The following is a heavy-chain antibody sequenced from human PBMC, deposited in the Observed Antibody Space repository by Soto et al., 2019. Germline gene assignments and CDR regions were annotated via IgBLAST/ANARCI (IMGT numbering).Heavy chain of an antibody. J-gene: IGHJ4*02. V-gene: IGHV1-69*04. D-gene: IGHD6-19*01. Sequence: QVQLVQSGAEVKKPGSSVKVSCKASGGTFSSYAISWVRQAPGQGLEWMGRIIPILGIANYAQKFQGRVTITADKSTSTAYMELSSLRSEDTAVYYCAREAQQQWLTTPPYYFDYWGQGTLVTVSS. CDR2: IIPILGIA. CDR3: AREAQQQWLTTPPYYFDY. CDR1: GGTFSSYA.